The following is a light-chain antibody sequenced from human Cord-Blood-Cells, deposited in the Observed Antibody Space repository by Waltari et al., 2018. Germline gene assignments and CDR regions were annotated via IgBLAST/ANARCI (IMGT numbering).Light chain of an antibody. CDR3: QSADSSGTYPVV. V-gene: IGLV3-25*02. J-gene: IGLJ2*01. Sequence: SYELTQPPSVSVSPGQTARIPCSGDALPKQHAYWYQQKPGQAPVLVIYKDSERPSGIPERFSGSSSGTTVTLTISGVQAEDEADYYCQSADSSGTYPVVFGGGTKLTVL. CDR1: ALPKQH. CDR2: KDS.